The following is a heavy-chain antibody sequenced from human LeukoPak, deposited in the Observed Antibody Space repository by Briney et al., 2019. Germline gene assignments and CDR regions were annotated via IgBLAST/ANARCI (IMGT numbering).Heavy chain of an antibody. J-gene: IGHJ6*02. V-gene: IGHV1-69*13. D-gene: IGHD3-3*02. CDR1: GGTFSSYA. CDR2: IIPIFGTA. CDR3: ARWIIIFGVAPHSSYYYGMDG. Sequence: ASVKVSCKASGGTFSSYAISWVRQAPGQGLEWMGGIIPIFGTANYAQKFQGRVTITADESTSTAYMELSSLRSEDTAVYYCARWIIIFGVAPHSSYYYGMDGWCRGTTVAVSS.